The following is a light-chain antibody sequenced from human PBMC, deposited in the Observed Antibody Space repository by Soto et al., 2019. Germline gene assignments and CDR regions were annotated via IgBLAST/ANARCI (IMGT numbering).Light chain of an antibody. J-gene: IGKJ1*01. V-gene: IGKV3-20*01. CDR1: QSVSSSY. CDR3: QQSGSSTGT. CDR2: GAS. Sequence: EIVLTQSPGTLSLSPGERATLSCRASQSVSSSYLAWYQQKPGQAPRLLIYGASSRATGIPDRFSGSGSGTDFTLTISRLEPEDFEVYYCQQSGSSTGTFGQGTRWIS.